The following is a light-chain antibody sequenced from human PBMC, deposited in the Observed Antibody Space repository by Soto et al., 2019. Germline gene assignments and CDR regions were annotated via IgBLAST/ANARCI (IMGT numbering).Light chain of an antibody. Sequence: AIRMTQSPSSFSASTGDRVTITCRASQGISSYLAWYQRKPGKAPKLLIYAASTLQSGVPSRFSGSGSGTDFTLTISCLQSEDFATYYCQQYYSYPRITFGQGTRLEIK. J-gene: IGKJ5*01. V-gene: IGKV1-8*01. CDR3: QQYYSYPRIT. CDR2: AAS. CDR1: QGISSY.